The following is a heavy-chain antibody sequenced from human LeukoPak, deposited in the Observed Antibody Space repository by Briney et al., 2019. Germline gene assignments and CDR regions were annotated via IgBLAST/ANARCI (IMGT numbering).Heavy chain of an antibody. Sequence: SETLPLICTVSADSISSGYYWGWIRQSPGKGLEWIGSIYHSGSTYYNPSLRSRVTISVDMSKNQFSLRLNSVTAADTAVYYCARDGASASGSWFGPWGQGTLVIVSS. D-gene: IGHD1-26*01. CDR3: ARDGASASGSWFGP. CDR1: ADSISSGYY. J-gene: IGHJ5*02. V-gene: IGHV4-38-2*02. CDR2: IYHSGST.